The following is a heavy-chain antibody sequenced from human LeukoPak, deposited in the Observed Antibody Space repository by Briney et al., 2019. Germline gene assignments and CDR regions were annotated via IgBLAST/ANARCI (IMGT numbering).Heavy chain of an antibody. J-gene: IGHJ4*02. CDR1: GFTFTDYY. CDR2: ISTTSTYT. Sequence: GGSLRLSCAASGFTFTDYYLTWIRQAPGKGLEWLSYISTTSTYTNYADSVKGRFTISGDNANNSLSLQMDSLRAEDTAVYYCARIKGYSSSPFDHWGQGILVTVSS. V-gene: IGHV3-11*06. CDR3: ARIKGYSSSPFDH. D-gene: IGHD6-6*01.